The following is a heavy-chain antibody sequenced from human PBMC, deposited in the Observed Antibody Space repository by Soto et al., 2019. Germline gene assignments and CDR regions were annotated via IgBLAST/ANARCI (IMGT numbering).Heavy chain of an antibody. V-gene: IGHV1-46*01. D-gene: IGHD4-17*01. CDR2: VNPSGDNT. Sequence: QVQLVQSGAEVKKPGASVMVSCKASGYTFTRYYIHWVRQAPGQGLELMGIVNPSGDNTNYAQKFRGRVTMTRDTSSNTVHMELSSLTSEDTAVYFCVRELGGTTVNTLFDHWGQGTVVTVSS. CDR3: VRELGGTTVNTLFDH. J-gene: IGHJ4*02. CDR1: GYTFTRYY.